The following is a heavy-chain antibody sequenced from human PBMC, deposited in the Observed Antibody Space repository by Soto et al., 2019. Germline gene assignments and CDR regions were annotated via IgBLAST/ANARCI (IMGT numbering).Heavy chain of an antibody. D-gene: IGHD2-8*01. J-gene: IGHJ6*03. CDR2: IIPILGIA. V-gene: IGHV1-69*02. CDR3: ARVVMGPIPSLSYYYYYMDV. Sequence: ASVKVSCKASGGTFSSYTISWVRQAPGQGLEWMGRIIPILGIANYAQKFQGRVTITADKSTSTAYMELSSLRSEDTAVYYCARVVMGPIPSLSYYYYYMDVWGKGTTVTVSS. CDR1: GGTFSSYT.